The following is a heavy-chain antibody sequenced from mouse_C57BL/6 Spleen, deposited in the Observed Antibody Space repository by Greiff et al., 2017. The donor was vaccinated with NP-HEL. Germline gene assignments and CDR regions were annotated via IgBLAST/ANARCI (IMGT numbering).Heavy chain of an antibody. CDR3: ARPTPYYYAMDY. CDR1: GYTFTSYW. CDR2: IDPSDSYT. D-gene: IGHD2-10*01. Sequence: VQLQQPGAELVMPGASVKLSCKASGYTFTSYWMHWVKQRPGQGLEWIGEIDPSDSYTNYNQKFKGKSTLTVDKSSSTAYMQLSSLTSEDSAVYYCARPTPYYYAMDYWGQGTSVTVSS. J-gene: IGHJ4*01. V-gene: IGHV1-69*01.